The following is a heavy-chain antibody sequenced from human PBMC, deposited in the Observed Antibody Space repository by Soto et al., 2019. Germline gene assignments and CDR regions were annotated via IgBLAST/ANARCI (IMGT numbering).Heavy chain of an antibody. J-gene: IGHJ4*02. CDR2: ISWNSGSI. D-gene: IGHD5-18*01. V-gene: IGHV3-9*01. CDR1: GFTFDDYA. Sequence: EVQLVESGGGLVQPGRSLRLSCAASGFTFDDYAMHWVRQAPGKGLEWVSGISWNSGSIGYADSVKGRFTIPRDNSKNTLYLQMNSLRAEDTAVYYCAREDRGWGYPQPDYWGQGTLVTVSS. CDR3: AREDRGWGYPQPDY.